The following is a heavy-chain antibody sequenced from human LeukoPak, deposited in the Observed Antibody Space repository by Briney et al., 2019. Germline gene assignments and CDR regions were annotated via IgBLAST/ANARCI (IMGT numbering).Heavy chain of an antibody. V-gene: IGHV3-21*01. D-gene: IGHD6-13*01. CDR2: ISSSSSYI. J-gene: IGHJ4*02. Sequence: GGSLRLSCAASGFTFSSYTMNWVRQAPGKGLEWVSSISSSSSYIYYADSVKGRFTISRDNAKNSLYLQMNSLRAEDTAVYYCARDVAAAPGAHDYWGQGTLVTVSS. CDR3: ARDVAAAPGAHDY. CDR1: GFTFSSYT.